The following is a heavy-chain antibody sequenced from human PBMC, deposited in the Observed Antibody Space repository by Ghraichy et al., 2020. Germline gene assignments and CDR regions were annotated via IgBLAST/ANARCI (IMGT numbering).Heavy chain of an antibody. CDR3: ARWIVRAQAVDTAIYGYDAFDI. CDR1: GFTFSTYW. CDR2: INGDGSRT. D-gene: IGHD3-22*01. Sequence: GESLNISCAASGFTFSTYWMHWVRQAPGKGLMWVSRINGDGSRTTYADSAKGRFTISRDNAENTLYLQMNSLRADDTAVYYCARWIVRAQAVDTAIYGYDAFDIWGQGTMVTVSS. J-gene: IGHJ3*02. V-gene: IGHV3-74*01.